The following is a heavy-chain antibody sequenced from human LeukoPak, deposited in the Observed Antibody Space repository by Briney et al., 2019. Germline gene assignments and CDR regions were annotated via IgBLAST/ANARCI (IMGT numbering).Heavy chain of an antibody. V-gene: IGHV1-69*05. D-gene: IGHD3-3*01. Sequence: GSSVKVSXKASGGTFSSYAISWVRQAPGQGLEWMGRIIPIFGTANYAQKFQGRVTITTDESTSTAYMELSSLRSEDTAVYYCARVHDFWSGYFDYWGQGTLVTVSS. CDR3: ARVHDFWSGYFDY. J-gene: IGHJ4*02. CDR2: IIPIFGTA. CDR1: GGTFSSYA.